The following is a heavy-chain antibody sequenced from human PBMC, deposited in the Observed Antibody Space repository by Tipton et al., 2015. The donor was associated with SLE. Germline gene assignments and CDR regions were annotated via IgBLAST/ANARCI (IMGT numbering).Heavy chain of an antibody. V-gene: IGHV4-4*08. CDR2: INTGGSS. D-gene: IGHD6-19*01. Sequence: TLSLTCTVFGASISDDYWSWIRQPPGKGLEWVGHINTGGSSSSNPPLKGRVTLSLDTSKKQFSLKVTSVTASDTAVYYCARAAVYRDYSYGLDVWGQGTTVIVSS. CDR1: GASISDDY. CDR3: ARAAVYRDYSYGLDV. J-gene: IGHJ6*02.